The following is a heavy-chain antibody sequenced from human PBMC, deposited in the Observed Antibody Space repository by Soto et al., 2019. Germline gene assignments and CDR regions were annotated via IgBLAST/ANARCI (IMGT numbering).Heavy chain of an antibody. V-gene: IGHV3-7*03. CDR1: GFRFRDYW. CDR3: AAYCYTMTCTHFHGYS. CDR2: IKQDESDK. J-gene: IGHJ5*02. D-gene: IGHD3-16*02. Sequence: EVQLVESGGGLVQTGGSLRLSCAVSGFRFRDYWMSWVRQAPGKGLEWVANIKQDESDKYYVDSVKGRFTISRDNAKNALYLQMNSLRDEDTAVYYCAAYCYTMTCTHFHGYSWGQGTQVTVSS.